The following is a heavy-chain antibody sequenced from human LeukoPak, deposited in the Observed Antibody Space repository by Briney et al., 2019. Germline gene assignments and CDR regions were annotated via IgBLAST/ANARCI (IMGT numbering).Heavy chain of an antibody. CDR1: GFTFSSCW. D-gene: IGHD1-1*01. CDR3: ARESELERQAYYYYYYMDV. J-gene: IGHJ6*03. Sequence: PRGSLRDSCAASGFTFSSCWMTWVRQAPGKGLEWVANIKPDGSEKYYVDSVKGRFTISRDNAKNSLYLQMNSLRAEDTAVYYCARESELERQAYYYYYYMDVWGQGATGSVSS. CDR2: IKPDGSEK. V-gene: IGHV3-7*01.